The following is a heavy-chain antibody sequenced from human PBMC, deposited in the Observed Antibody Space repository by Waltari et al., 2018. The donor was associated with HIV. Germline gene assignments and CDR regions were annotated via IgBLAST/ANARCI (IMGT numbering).Heavy chain of an antibody. J-gene: IGHJ6*02. CDR3: AKETLGGLGMDV. CDR1: GFTFDAYA. CDR2: IIRNSGSM. V-gene: IGHV3-9*01. D-gene: IGHD3-16*01. Sequence: EVQLVESGGGLVQPGRSLRLSCAASGFTFDAYAMHWVRQAPGKGLEWVSTIIRNSGSMVYADSVKGRFTISRDNAKNSLYLQMNSLRAEDTALYYCAKETLGGLGMDVWGQGTTVTVSS.